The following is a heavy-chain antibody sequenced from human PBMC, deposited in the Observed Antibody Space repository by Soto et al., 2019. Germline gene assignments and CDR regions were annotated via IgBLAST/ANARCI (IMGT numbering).Heavy chain of an antibody. J-gene: IGHJ4*02. D-gene: IGHD3-16*02. V-gene: IGHV4-34*01. Sequence: PETLSLTCPVYGGSFSGYYWSWIRQPPGKGLEWIGEINHSGSTNYNPSLKSRVTISVDTSKNQFSLKLSSVTAADTAVYYCARGFRGDYVWGSYRYYLYWGQGTLVTVSS. CDR3: ARGFRGDYVWGSYRYYLY. CDR1: GGSFSGYY. CDR2: INHSGST.